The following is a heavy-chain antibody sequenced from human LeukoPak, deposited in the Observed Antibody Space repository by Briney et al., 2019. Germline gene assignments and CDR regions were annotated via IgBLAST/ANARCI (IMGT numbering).Heavy chain of an antibody. V-gene: IGHV3-48*04. CDR3: SRLRGYSYGYADY. D-gene: IGHD5-18*01. CDR1: GFTFSSYS. Sequence: HSGGSLRLSCAASGFTFSSYSMNWVRQAPGKGLEWISYISNSGSTIDYADSVKGRFTISRNNAKNSLYLQMDSLRAEDTAVYYCSRLRGYSYGYADYWGQGTLVTVSS. CDR2: ISNSGSTI. J-gene: IGHJ4*02.